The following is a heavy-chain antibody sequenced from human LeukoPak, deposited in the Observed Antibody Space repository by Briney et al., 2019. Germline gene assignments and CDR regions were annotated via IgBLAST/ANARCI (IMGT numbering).Heavy chain of an antibody. D-gene: IGHD2-21*02. Sequence: ASVKVSCKASGYTFTGYYMHWVRQAPGQGLEWMGWINPNSGGTNYAQNFQGRVTMTRDTSISTAYMELSRLRSDDTAVYYCARDYYCGGDCYAFDYWGQGTLVTVSS. V-gene: IGHV1-2*02. CDR2: INPNSGGT. J-gene: IGHJ4*02. CDR1: GYTFTGYY. CDR3: ARDYYCGGDCYAFDY.